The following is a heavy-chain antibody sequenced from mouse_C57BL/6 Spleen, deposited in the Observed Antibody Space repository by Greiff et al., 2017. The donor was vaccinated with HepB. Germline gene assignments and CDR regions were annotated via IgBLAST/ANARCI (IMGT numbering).Heavy chain of an antibody. CDR3: ARQEEKGYWYFDV. V-gene: IGHV5-2*01. CDR2: INSDGGST. J-gene: IGHJ1*03. CDR1: EYEFPSHD. Sequence: EVQLQQSGGGLVQPGESLKLSCESNEYEFPSHDMSWVRKTPEKRLELVAAINSDGGSTYYPDTMERRFIISRDNTKKTLYLQMSSLRSEDTALYYCARQEEKGYWYFDVWGTGTTVTVSS.